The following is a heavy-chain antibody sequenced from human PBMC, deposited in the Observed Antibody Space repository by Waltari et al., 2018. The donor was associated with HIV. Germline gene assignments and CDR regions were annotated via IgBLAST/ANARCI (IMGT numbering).Heavy chain of an antibody. CDR2: ISGSGGST. CDR1: GFTFSSYA. V-gene: IGHV3-23*01. D-gene: IGHD3-10*01. Sequence: GGGWVQPGGSLRLSCAASGFTFSSYAMSWVRQAPGKGLEWVSAISGSGGSTYYADSVKGRFTTSRDNSKNTLYLQMNSLRAEDTAVYYCAKGQWSSPVYYGMDVWGQGTRVTVSS. J-gene: IGHJ6*02. CDR3: AKGQWSSPVYYGMDV.